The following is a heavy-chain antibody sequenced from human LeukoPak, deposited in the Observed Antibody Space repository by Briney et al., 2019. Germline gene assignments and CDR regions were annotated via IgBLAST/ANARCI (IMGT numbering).Heavy chain of an antibody. D-gene: IGHD2-2*02. CDR2: IKQDGSEK. Sequence: GGSLRLSCAASGFTFSSYWMSWVRQAPGKGLEWVANIKQDGSEKYYVDSVKGRFTISRDNAKNSLYLQMNSLRAEDTAVYYCATDCSSTSCYRDYWGQGTLVTVSS. V-gene: IGHV3-7*01. J-gene: IGHJ4*02. CDR3: ATDCSSTSCYRDY. CDR1: GFTFSSYW.